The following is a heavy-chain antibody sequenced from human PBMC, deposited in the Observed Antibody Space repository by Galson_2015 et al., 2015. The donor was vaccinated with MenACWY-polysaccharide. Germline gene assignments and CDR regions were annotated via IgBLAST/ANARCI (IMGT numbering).Heavy chain of an antibody. J-gene: IGHJ5*02. V-gene: IGHV4-31*02. CDR3: ARGGRAVSNRNWFDP. CDR2: ISYDGGT. D-gene: IGHD3-16*01. CDR1: GFTFSSYW. Sequence: LRLSCAASGFTFSSYWMHWVRQAPGKGLEWIASISYDGGTYYNPSLKSRVTISVDTPNNQFSLKLNSVTAADTAVYYCARGGRAVSNRNWFDPWGQGTLVTVSS.